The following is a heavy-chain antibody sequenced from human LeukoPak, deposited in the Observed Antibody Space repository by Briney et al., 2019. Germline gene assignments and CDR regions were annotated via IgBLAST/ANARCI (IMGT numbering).Heavy chain of an antibody. D-gene: IGHD3-22*01. J-gene: IGHJ3*02. Sequence: GGSLRLSCAASGFTFDDYGMSWVRQAPGKGLEWVSGINWNGGSTGYADSVKGRFTISRDNAKNSLYLQMNSLRAEDTALYYCARDYYDSSGPHDAFDIWGQGTMVTVPS. V-gene: IGHV3-20*04. CDR2: INWNGGST. CDR1: GFTFDDYG. CDR3: ARDYYDSSGPHDAFDI.